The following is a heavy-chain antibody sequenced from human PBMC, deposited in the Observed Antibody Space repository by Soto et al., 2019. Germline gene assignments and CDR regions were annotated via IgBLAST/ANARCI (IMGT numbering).Heavy chain of an antibody. Sequence: QVQLVESGGGVVQPGRYLRLSCAASGFAFNIYAMHWVRQAPGKGLEWVAVVLYDGTNEDYADSVKGRFTISRDNSKNTLYLHMNSLRVEDTAVYYCARADCGSSGCRGRDWFDPWGQGTLVTVSS. J-gene: IGHJ5*02. D-gene: IGHD2-2*01. V-gene: IGHV3-30-3*01. CDR1: GFAFNIYA. CDR2: VLYDGTNE. CDR3: ARADCGSSGCRGRDWFDP.